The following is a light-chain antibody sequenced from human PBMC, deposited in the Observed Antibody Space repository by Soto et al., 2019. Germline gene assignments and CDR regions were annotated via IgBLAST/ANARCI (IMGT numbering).Light chain of an antibody. Sequence: DIQLTQSPSTLSASVGDRVTISCRASQSINNYLAWYQQKPGKAPKLLIYKASTLESGVPSTFSGSGSGTEFSLTISSLQPDDFAAYYCQKYNSFWTFGQGTKVDIK. CDR2: KAS. V-gene: IGKV1-5*03. CDR3: QKYNSFWT. J-gene: IGKJ1*01. CDR1: QSINNY.